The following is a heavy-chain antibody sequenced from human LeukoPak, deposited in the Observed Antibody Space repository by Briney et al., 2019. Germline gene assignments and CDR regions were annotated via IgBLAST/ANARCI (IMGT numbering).Heavy chain of an antibody. CDR1: GGSFSGYY. Sequence: SETLSLTCAVYGGSFSGYYWSWIRQPPGKSLEWIGYISYSGSTNYNPSLNSRVTISVDTSKSQFSLRLSSVTAADTAVYYCARHGSGGLFDYWGQGTLVTVSS. D-gene: IGHD3-3*01. CDR3: ARHGSGGLFDY. CDR2: ISYSGST. V-gene: IGHV4-59*08. J-gene: IGHJ4*02.